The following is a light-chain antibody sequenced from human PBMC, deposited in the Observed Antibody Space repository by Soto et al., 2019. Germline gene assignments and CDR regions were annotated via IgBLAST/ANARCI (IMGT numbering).Light chain of an antibody. V-gene: IGKV1-5*03. CDR1: QSISSW. CDR3: QQYNSYSPWT. J-gene: IGKJ1*01. CDR2: KAS. Sequence: DIQMTQSPSTLSASVGDRATITCRASQSISSWLAWYQQKPGKAPKLLIYKASSLESGVPSRISGSGSGTEFTLTISSLQPDDFATYYCQQYNSYSPWTFGQGTKVEIK.